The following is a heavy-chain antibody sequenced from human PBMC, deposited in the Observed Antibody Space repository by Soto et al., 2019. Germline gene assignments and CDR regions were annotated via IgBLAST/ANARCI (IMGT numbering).Heavy chain of an antibody. CDR2: IKSKTDGGTT. D-gene: IGHD3-3*01. CDR3: TTYFYDFWSGYQIDY. V-gene: IGHV3-15*07. J-gene: IGHJ4*02. CDR1: GFTFSNAW. Sequence: GGSLRLSCAASGFTFSNAWMNWVRQAPGKGLEWVGRIKSKTDGGTTDYAAPVKGRFTISRDDSKNTLYLQMNSLKTEDTAVYYCTTYFYDFWSGYQIDYWGQGTLVTVSS.